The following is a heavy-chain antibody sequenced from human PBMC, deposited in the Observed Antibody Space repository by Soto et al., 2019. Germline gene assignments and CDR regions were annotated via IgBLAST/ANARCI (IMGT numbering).Heavy chain of an antibody. CDR1: GYTFSNYA. CDR2: INAGNGNT. D-gene: IGHD2-15*01. Sequence: QVHLVQSGAEVKKPGASMKVSCKASGYTFSNYAMHWVRQAPGQRLEWMGWINAGNGNTKYSQKFQDRVTITRDTSASTAYMELSSRRSEDTAVYYCAKGGNIAVVVADYGMDVWGQGTTVTVSS. V-gene: IGHV1-3*01. CDR3: AKGGNIAVVVADYGMDV. J-gene: IGHJ6*02.